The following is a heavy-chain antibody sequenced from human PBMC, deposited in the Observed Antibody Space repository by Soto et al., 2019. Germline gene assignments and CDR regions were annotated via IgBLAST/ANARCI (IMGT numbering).Heavy chain of an antibody. CDR3: ARGAVDFWSGYRPDYYYYMDV. Sequence: GASVKVSCKASGGTFSSYAITWVRQAPGQGLEWMGGIIPILGAANYAQKFQGRVTITADKSTSTAYMELSSLRSEDTAVYYCARGAVDFWSGYRPDYYYYMDVWGKGTTVTVSS. CDR2: IIPILGAA. D-gene: IGHD3-3*01. CDR1: GGTFSSYA. V-gene: IGHV1-69*10. J-gene: IGHJ6*03.